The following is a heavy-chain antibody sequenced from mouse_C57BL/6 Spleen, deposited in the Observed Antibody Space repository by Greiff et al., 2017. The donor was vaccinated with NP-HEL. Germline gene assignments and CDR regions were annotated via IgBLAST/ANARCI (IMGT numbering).Heavy chain of an antibody. J-gene: IGHJ2*01. Sequence: EVQLQQSGPVLVKPGASVKMSCKASGYTFTDYYMNWVKQSHGKSLEWIGVINPYNGGTSYNQKFKGKATLTVDKSSSTAYMELNSLTSEDSAVYYCAREDTTYFDYWGQGTTLTVSS. D-gene: IGHD1-1*01. CDR1: GYTFTDYY. CDR2: INPYNGGT. V-gene: IGHV1-19*01. CDR3: AREDTTYFDY.